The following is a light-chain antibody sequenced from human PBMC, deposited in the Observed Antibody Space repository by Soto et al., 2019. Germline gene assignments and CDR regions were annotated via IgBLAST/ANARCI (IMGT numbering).Light chain of an antibody. CDR2: SAS. CDR3: QQTYSTPPYT. CDR1: QSISSY. Sequence: DIQMTQSPPSLSASVGDRVTITCRTSQSISSYLNWYHQRPGKAPILLIYSASNLQSGVPSRFSGRGSGTDFTLTISSLQPEDFATDYCQQTYSTPPYTFGQGTRLEMK. J-gene: IGKJ2*01. V-gene: IGKV1-39*01.